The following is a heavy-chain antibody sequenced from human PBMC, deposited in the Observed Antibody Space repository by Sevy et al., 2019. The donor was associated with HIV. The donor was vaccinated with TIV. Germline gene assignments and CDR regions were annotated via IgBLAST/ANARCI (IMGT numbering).Heavy chain of an antibody. V-gene: IGHV3-21*01. Sequence: GGSLRLSCAASXXXFSSYSMXWVRXAXGKGLEWXXXXSXXSSYIYYADSVKGRFTISRDNAKNSLYLQMNSLRAEDTAVXXCAGDAITMDYYDSSGXYXLXAXDXWGQGTMVTVSS. CDR2: XSXXSSYI. D-gene: IGHD3-22*01. J-gene: IGHJ3*02. CDR1: XXXFSSYS. CDR3: AGDAITMDYYDSSGXYXLXAXDX.